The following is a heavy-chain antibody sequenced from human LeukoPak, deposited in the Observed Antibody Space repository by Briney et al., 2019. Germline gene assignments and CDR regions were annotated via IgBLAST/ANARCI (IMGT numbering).Heavy chain of an antibody. CDR1: GFPFGSYA. D-gene: IGHD1-1*01. V-gene: IGHV3-23*01. J-gene: IGHJ4*02. CDR2: ITDGADT. Sequence: GGSLRLSCAASGFPFGSYAMTWVRQAPGKGLESVSVITDGADTYYADSAKGRFTISRHNSQNTVHLQMNNLRHTATAVYYCAKVDYWSPEIYLDSWGQGTLVTVSS. CDR3: AKVDYWSPEIYLDS.